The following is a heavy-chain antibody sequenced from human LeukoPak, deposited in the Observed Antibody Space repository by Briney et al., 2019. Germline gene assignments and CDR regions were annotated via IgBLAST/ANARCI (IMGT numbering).Heavy chain of an antibody. CDR3: ARNENSGWGYFDY. Sequence: GGFLRLSCAASRFTFNSYAMSWVRQAPGKGLEWVSVIGGSNGITFYVGSVKGRFTISRDNSKDTLYLQMNSLRAEDTAVYYCARNENSGWGYFDYWGQGTLVTVSS. CDR1: RFTFNSYA. CDR2: IGGSNGIT. D-gene: IGHD5-12*01. J-gene: IGHJ4*02. V-gene: IGHV3-23*01.